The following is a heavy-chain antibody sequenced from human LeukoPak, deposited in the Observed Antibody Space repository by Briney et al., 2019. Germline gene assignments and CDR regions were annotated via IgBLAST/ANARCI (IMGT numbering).Heavy chain of an antibody. Sequence: PGRSLRLSCAASGFTFSSYGMHWVRQAPGKGLEWVSAISGSGGSTYYADSVKGRFTISRDNSKNTLYLQMNSLRAEDTAVYYCANQYSSSWAPLDYWGQGTLVTVSS. CDR3: ANQYSSSWAPLDY. CDR2: ISGSGGST. CDR1: GFTFSSYG. D-gene: IGHD6-13*01. V-gene: IGHV3-23*01. J-gene: IGHJ4*02.